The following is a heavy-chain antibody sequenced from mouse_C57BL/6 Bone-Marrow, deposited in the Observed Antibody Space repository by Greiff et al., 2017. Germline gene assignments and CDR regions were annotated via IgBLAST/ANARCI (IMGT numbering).Heavy chain of an antibody. J-gene: IGHJ2*01. CDR3: ARAGDGYPFFDY. Sequence: QVQLKQSGAELVRPGTSVKMSCKASGYTFTNYWIGWAKQRPGHGLEWIGDIYPGGGYTNYNEKFKGKATLTADKSSSTAYMQFSSLTSEDSAIYDCARAGDGYPFFDYWGQGTTLTVSS. CDR2: IYPGGGYT. V-gene: IGHV1-63*01. D-gene: IGHD2-3*01. CDR1: GYTFTNYW.